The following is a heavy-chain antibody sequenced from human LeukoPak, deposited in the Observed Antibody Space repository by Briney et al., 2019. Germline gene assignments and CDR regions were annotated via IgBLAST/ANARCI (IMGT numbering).Heavy chain of an antibody. CDR3: ARGGSSTSFDY. Sequence: PGGSLRLSCAASGFTVSSNYMSWVRQAPGKGLEWVSVIYSGGSTYYADSVKGRFTIFRDNSKNTLYLQMNSLRAEDTAVYYCARGGSSTSFDYWGQGTLVTVSS. J-gene: IGHJ4*02. CDR1: GFTVSSNY. V-gene: IGHV3-66*01. CDR2: IYSGGST. D-gene: IGHD2-2*01.